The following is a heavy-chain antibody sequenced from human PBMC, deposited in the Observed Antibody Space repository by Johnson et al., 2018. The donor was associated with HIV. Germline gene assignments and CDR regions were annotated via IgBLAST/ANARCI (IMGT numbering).Heavy chain of an antibody. CDR3: AKERMGLAYCGGDCWEDAFDI. V-gene: IGHV3-66*02. D-gene: IGHD2-21*01. J-gene: IGHJ3*02. CDR2: IYSSGTT. CDR1: GFTFSSY. Sequence: VQLVESGGGLVQPGGSLRLSCAASGFTFSSYLTWVRQAPGKGLEWVSLIYSSGTTDYADSVQGRFTISRDNSKNTLYLQMNSLRAEDTAVYYCAKERMGLAYCGGDCWEDAFDIWGQGTMVTVSS.